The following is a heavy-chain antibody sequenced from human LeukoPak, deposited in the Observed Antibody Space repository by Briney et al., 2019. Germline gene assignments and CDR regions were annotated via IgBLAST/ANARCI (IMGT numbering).Heavy chain of an antibody. J-gene: IGHJ4*02. CDR3: ARGRWLVNY. V-gene: IGHV4-59*01. CDR2: IYYNEST. CDR1: GGSISTYY. D-gene: IGHD6-19*01. Sequence: SETLSLTCTVSGGSISTYYWSCIRQPVGKGLEWIGYIYYNESTNYNPSVKSRVTISADTSKNQFSLKLRSVTAADTAVYYCARGRWLVNYWGQGTLVTVSS.